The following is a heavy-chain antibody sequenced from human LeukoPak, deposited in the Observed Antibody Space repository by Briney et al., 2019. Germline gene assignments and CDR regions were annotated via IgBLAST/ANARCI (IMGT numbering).Heavy chain of an antibody. D-gene: IGHD1-26*01. CDR2: ISSSSSYI. CDR3: ARDGRVTVGATRYGY. V-gene: IGHV3-21*01. J-gene: IGHJ4*02. CDR1: GFTFSSYS. Sequence: GRSLRLSCAASGFTFSSYSMNWVRQAPGKGLEWVSFISSSSSYIYYADSVKGRFTISRDNAKNSLYLQMNSLRAEDTAVYYCARDGRVTVGATRYGYWGQGTLVTVSS.